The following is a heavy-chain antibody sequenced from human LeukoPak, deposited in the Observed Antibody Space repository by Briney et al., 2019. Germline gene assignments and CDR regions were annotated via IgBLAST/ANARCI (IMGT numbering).Heavy chain of an antibody. CDR2: LTPSSGVT. Sequence: ASVKVSCKTSGYTFTAYYIHWVRRAPGQGLEWMGWLTPSSGVTNYAQKFQGRVTMTRDTSITTAYMELSSLRSDDTAVYFCAARSHPFDYWGQGTLVTVSS. V-gene: IGHV1-2*02. CDR1: GYTFTAYY. CDR3: AARSHPFDY. J-gene: IGHJ4*02.